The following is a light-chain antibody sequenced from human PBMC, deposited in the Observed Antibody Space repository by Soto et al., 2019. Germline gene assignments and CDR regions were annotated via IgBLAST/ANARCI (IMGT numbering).Light chain of an antibody. Sequence: DIKVTQSPSSVSASIGAAVTITCRASQTISSYLNWYQQKPGKAPKLMIYAASSLQSGVPSRFSGSGSGTDCTLTISSLQPEDFATYYCQQSYSTPLTLGGGTKVDIK. V-gene: IGKV1-39*01. CDR1: QTISSY. CDR2: AAS. J-gene: IGKJ4*01. CDR3: QQSYSTPLT.